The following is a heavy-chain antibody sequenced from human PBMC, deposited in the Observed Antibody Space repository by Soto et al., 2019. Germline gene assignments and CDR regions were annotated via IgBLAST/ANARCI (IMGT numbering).Heavy chain of an antibody. Sequence: ASVKVSCKVSGYTLTELSMHWVRQAPGKGLEWMGGFDPEDGETIYAQKFQGRVTMTEDTSTDTAYMELSSLRSEDTAVYYCATAQGFGELSWFDPWGQGTLVTVSS. D-gene: IGHD3-10*01. CDR1: GYTLTELS. CDR3: ATAQGFGELSWFDP. CDR2: FDPEDGET. V-gene: IGHV1-24*01. J-gene: IGHJ5*02.